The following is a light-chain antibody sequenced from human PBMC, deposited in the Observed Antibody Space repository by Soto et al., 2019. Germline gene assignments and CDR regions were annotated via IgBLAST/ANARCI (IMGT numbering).Light chain of an antibody. CDR1: QSVSSNY. CDR2: GAS. V-gene: IGKV3-20*01. J-gene: IGKJ3*01. CDR3: QQYGSSYT. Sequence: EIVLTQSPGTLSLSPGERATLSCRASQSVSSNYLAWYQQKPGQAPRLLIYGASSRATGIPDRFSGSGSGTDFTLTISRLEPEDFVVYYCQQYGSSYTFGPGTKVDIK.